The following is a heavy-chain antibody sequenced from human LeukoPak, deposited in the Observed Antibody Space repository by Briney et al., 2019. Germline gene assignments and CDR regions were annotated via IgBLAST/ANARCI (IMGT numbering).Heavy chain of an antibody. Sequence: YXXXXVRQALGXXLXXXXXXSSSSTYIYYADSVKGRFTISRDNAKNSLYLQMNSLRAEDTAVYYCAKGYCRSTSCRFDYWGQGTLVTVSS. D-gene: IGHD2-2*01. CDR3: AKGYCRSTSCRFDY. CDR2: XSSSSTYI. J-gene: IGHJ4*02. CDR1: YX. V-gene: IGHV3-21*01.